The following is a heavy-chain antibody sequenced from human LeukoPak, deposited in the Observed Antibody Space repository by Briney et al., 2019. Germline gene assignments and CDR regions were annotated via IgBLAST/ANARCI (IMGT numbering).Heavy chain of an antibody. J-gene: IGHJ4*02. D-gene: IGHD3-9*01. Sequence: GGSLRLSCAASGFTFSNAWMSWVRQAPGKGLEWVGRIESKTDGGTTDYAAPVKGRFTISRDDSKNTLYLQMNSLKTEDTAVYYCFRLGYWGQGTLVTVSS. V-gene: IGHV3-15*04. CDR3: FRLGY. CDR1: GFTFSNAW. CDR2: IESKTDGGTT.